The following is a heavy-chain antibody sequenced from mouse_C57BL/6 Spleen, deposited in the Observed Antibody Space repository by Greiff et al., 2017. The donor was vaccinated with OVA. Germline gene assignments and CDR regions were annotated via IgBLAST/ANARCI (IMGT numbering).Heavy chain of an antibody. CDR1: GYTFTSYD. V-gene: IGHV1-85*01. CDR3: ARRGEIYYDYVWFAY. J-gene: IGHJ3*01. D-gene: IGHD2-4*01. Sequence: QVHVKQSGPELVKPGASVKLSCKASGYTFTSYDINWVKQRPGQGLEWIGWIYPRDGSTKYNEKFKGKATLTVDTSSSTAYMELHSLTSEDSAVYFCARRGEIYYDYVWFAYWGQGTLVTVSA. CDR2: IYPRDGST.